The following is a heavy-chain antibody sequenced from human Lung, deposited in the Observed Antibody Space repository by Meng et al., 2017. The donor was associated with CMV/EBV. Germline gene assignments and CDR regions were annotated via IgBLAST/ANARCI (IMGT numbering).Heavy chain of an antibody. CDR2: IWHGGNT. J-gene: IGHJ4*02. CDR1: GGPCSGPPW. D-gene: IGHD1-14*01. Sequence: CSVTGGPCSGPPWWNWGRQPPAKGLVWIGEIWHGGNTNYNVTLKSRVTLSIDKSNNQFSLTLNSVTAADTAVYFCARGEPALGFDSWGQGILVTVS. CDR3: ARGEPALGFDS. V-gene: IGHV4-4*01.